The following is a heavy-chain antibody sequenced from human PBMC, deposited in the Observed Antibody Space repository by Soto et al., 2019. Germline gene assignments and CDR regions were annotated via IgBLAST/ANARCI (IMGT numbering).Heavy chain of an antibody. Sequence: QVQPVETGGGVVQPGRSVRVSCVASGISISRHGMHWVRQALGKGLEWVAGMDYDETNKYYADSVKGRFTISRDTSKNTVYLQMNGLRVDDTAVYFCARDLAHWSICFEDRGQGTLVSVSS. CDR2: MDYDETNK. CDR1: GISISRHG. J-gene: IGHJ4*02. CDR3: ARDLAHWSICFED. V-gene: IGHV3-33*01. D-gene: IGHD2-8*02.